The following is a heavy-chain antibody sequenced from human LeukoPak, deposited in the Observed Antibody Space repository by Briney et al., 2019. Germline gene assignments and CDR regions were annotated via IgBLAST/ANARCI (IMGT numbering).Heavy chain of an antibody. D-gene: IGHD4-17*01. J-gene: IGHJ4*02. Sequence: GGSLRLSCAASGFTVSSNYMSWVRQAPGKGLEWVSLIYSCGSTYYADSVKGRFTISRDNSKNTLYLQMNSLRADDTALYYCAKGTAPDYGDYVPFDYWGQGTLVTVSS. CDR1: GFTVSSNY. CDR3: AKGTAPDYGDYVPFDY. V-gene: IGHV3-53*01. CDR2: IYSCGST.